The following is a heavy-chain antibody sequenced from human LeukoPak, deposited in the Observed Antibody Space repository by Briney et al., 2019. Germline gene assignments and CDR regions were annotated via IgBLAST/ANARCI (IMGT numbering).Heavy chain of an antibody. Sequence: PGGSLRLSCAASGFTFSSYAMSWVRQAPGKGLEWVSAISGSGGSTYYADSVKGRFTISRDNSKNTLYLQMNSLRAEDTAVYYCAKGESPWYYDFWSGYSIFWGQGTMVTVSS. D-gene: IGHD3-3*01. CDR3: AKGESPWYYDFWSGYSIF. J-gene: IGHJ3*01. CDR1: GFTFSSYA. CDR2: ISGSGGST. V-gene: IGHV3-23*01.